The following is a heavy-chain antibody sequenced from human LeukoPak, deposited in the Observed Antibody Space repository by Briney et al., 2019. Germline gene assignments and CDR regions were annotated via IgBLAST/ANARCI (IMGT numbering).Heavy chain of an antibody. D-gene: IGHD6-19*01. CDR2: IKQDGSEK. J-gene: IGHJ4*02. CDR1: GFIFSTYW. Sequence: PGGSLRLSCAASGFIFSTYWMSWVRQAPGKGLEWVANIKQDGSEKYYVDSVKGRFTISRDNAKNSLYLQMNSLRAEDTAVYYCARDGHAFKWLVQEELYYFDYWGQGTLVTVSS. CDR3: ARDGHAFKWLVQEELYYFDY. V-gene: IGHV3-7*01.